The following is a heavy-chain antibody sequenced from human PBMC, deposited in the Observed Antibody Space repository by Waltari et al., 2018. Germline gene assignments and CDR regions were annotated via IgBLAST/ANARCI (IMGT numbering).Heavy chain of an antibody. D-gene: IGHD2-15*01. CDR1: GFTFSRFG. Sequence: QVQLVESGGGVVQPGRSLRLSCAASGFTFSRFGMHWVCQAPGKGRELVEVIRHDGSNEYYVDSVKGRFTISRDNSKNTLYLQMNSLRAEDSAVYYCASQSTTLFDYWGQGTLVTVSS. CDR2: IRHDGSNE. J-gene: IGHJ4*02. CDR3: ASQSTTLFDY. V-gene: IGHV3-33*01.